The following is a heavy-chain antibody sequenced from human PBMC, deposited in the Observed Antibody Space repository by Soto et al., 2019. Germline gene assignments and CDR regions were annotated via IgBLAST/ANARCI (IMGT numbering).Heavy chain of an antibody. J-gene: IGHJ6*03. CDR2: IQSGGPT. CDR1: GFTVSSKY. Sequence: EVHLVESGGGLVQPGGSLRLSCAASGFTVSSKYMSWVRQAPGKGLEWVSLIQSGGPTYYADSVKGRFTISRDTSENTLHLQMASLRAADTAVYYCARDDVLCDGGRCYGVPVDVWGKGTTVTVSS. CDR3: ARDDVLCDGGRCYGVPVDV. D-gene: IGHD2-15*01. V-gene: IGHV3-66*01.